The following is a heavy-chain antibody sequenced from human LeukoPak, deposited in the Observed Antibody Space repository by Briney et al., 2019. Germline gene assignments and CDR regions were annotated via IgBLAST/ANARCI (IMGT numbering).Heavy chain of an antibody. CDR3: ARGPYCGGDCTGAFDI. CDR2: ISGSGGST. J-gene: IGHJ3*02. Sequence: GGSLRLSCAASGFTFSSYAMSWVRKAPGKGLERVSAISGSGGSTYYADSVKGRFTISRDNSKNTLYLQMNSLRAEDTAVYYCARGPYCGGDCTGAFDIWGQGTMVTVSS. CDR1: GFTFSSYA. V-gene: IGHV3-23*01. D-gene: IGHD2-21*02.